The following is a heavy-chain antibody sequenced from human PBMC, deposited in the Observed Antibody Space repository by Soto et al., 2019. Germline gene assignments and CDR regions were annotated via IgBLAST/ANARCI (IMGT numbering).Heavy chain of an antibody. CDR1: GFTFSSYG. Sequence: QPGGSLRLSCAASGFTFSSYGMHWVRQAPGKGLEWVAVISYDGSNKYYADSVKGRFTISRDNSKNTLYLQMKSLRAEDTAVYYCSKLPVEMATKRMAFDIWGQGTMVTVSS. V-gene: IGHV3-30*18. D-gene: IGHD5-12*01. CDR2: ISYDGSNK. CDR3: SKLPVEMATKRMAFDI. J-gene: IGHJ3*02.